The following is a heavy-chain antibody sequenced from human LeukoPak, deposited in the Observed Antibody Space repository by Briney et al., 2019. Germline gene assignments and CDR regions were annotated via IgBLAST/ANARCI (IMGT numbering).Heavy chain of an antibody. J-gene: IGHJ4*02. CDR1: GGSISRYY. CDR3: ARWGYFDGSGYFVVDY. D-gene: IGHD3-22*01. Sequence: SETLSLTCTVSGGSISRYYWNWIRQPPGERLEWIGWIHYSGSTAYNPSLESRVTMSVDTSKNHISLKMTSVTAADTATYYCARWGYFDGSGYFVVDYWGQGALVTVSS. CDR2: IHYSGST. V-gene: IGHV4-59*01.